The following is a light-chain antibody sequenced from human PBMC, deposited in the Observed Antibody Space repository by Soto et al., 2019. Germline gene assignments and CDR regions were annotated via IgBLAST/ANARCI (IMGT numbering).Light chain of an antibody. J-gene: IGLJ1*01. Sequence: QSVLTQPASVPGSPGQSITISCTGTSSDVGGNKYVSWYQQYPGKVPKLLINKVTNRPSGVSYRFSGSKSGNTASLTISALLAGDEADYFCASSTSDSLYVFGTGTKVTVL. CDR3: ASSTSDSLYV. CDR1: SSDVGGNKY. V-gene: IGLV2-14*01. CDR2: KVT.